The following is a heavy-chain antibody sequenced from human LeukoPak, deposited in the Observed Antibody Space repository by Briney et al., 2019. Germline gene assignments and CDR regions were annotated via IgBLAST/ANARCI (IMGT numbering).Heavy chain of an antibody. J-gene: IGHJ4*02. D-gene: IGHD5-18*01. CDR2: ITGSGAST. CDR1: GFTFSNYA. Sequence: GGSLRLSCAASGFTFSNYAMSWVRQAPGKGLEWVSTITGSGASTYYAASVEGRFTISRDNSKNTLRLQMSSLRAEDTAVYYCAKGPWGYNYGFGDYWGQGTLVTVSS. V-gene: IGHV3-23*01. CDR3: AKGPWGYNYGFGDY.